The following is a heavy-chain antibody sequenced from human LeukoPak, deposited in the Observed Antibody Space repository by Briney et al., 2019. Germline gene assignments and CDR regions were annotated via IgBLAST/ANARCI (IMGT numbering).Heavy chain of an antibody. Sequence: GASVKVSCKASGYTFTSYDINWVRQATGQGLEWMGWINPNSGNTGYAQKFQGRVTITRNTSISTAYMELSSLRSEDTAVYYCARSYYDFWSGYYAFDIWGQGTMVTVSS. CDR1: GYTFTSYD. CDR2: INPNSGNT. J-gene: IGHJ3*02. V-gene: IGHV1-8*03. CDR3: ARSYYDFWSGYYAFDI. D-gene: IGHD3-3*01.